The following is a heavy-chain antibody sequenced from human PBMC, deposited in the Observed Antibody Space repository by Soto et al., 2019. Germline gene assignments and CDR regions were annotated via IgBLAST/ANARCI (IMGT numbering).Heavy chain of an antibody. J-gene: IGHJ6*02. CDR3: ARQIWGSGTWDEGSGGMDV. Sequence: SGPTLVKPTQTLTLTCTFSGFSLNTSEMCVSWIRQPPGKALEWLALIDWDDDKYYTTSLKTRLTISQDTSENQVVLTMTNMDPVDTATYYCARQIWGSGTWDEGSGGMDVWGQGTTVTVSS. V-gene: IGHV2-70*01. CDR2: IDWDDDK. D-gene: IGHD3-16*01. CDR1: GFSLNTSEMC.